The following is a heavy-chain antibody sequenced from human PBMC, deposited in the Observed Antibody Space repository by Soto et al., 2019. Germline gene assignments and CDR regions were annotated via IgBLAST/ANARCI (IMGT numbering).Heavy chain of an antibody. CDR1: GYTFTSIA. CDR2: INAYNGNT. J-gene: IGHJ4*02. CDR3: ARDTNNYYDSSGYYYAGDY. Sequence: ASVKVSCKASGYTFTSIAIHWARQAPGQRLEWMGWINAYNGNTNYAQKLQGRVTMTTDTSTSTAYTELRSLRSDDTAVYYCARDTNNYYDSSGYYYAGDYWGQGTLVTVSS. V-gene: IGHV1-18*01. D-gene: IGHD3-22*01.